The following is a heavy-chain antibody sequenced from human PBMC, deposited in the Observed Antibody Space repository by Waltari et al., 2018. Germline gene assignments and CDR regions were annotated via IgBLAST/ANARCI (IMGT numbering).Heavy chain of an antibody. D-gene: IGHD4-17*01. J-gene: IGHJ3*01. CDR1: GGSFSGYY. CDR2: INHSGST. Sequence: QVQLQQWGAGLLKPSETLSLTCAVYGGSFSGYYWSWIRQPPGKGLEWIGEINHSGSTNYNPSLKSRVTISVDTSKNQCSLKLSSVTATYTAVYYCARPLSDNDYGESSDAFDLWGQGTMVTVSS. CDR3: ARPLSDNDYGESSDAFDL. V-gene: IGHV4-34*01.